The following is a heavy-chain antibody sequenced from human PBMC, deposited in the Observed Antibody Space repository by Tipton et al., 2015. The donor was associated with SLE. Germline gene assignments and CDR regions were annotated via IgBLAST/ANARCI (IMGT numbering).Heavy chain of an antibody. Sequence: LRLSCTVSGGSISSSSFYGGWIRQPPGKGLAWIGSIYYRGSTYYNPSLKSRVTISVDTSKNQFSLKLSSVTAADTAVYYCARTSGDSLGYFDYWGQGTLVTVSS. CDR2: IYYRGST. V-gene: IGHV4-39*07. D-gene: IGHD3-10*01. CDR1: GGSISSSSFY. J-gene: IGHJ4*02. CDR3: ARTSGDSLGYFDY.